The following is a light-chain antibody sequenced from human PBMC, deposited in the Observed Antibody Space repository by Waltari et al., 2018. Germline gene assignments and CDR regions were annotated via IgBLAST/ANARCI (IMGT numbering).Light chain of an antibody. V-gene: IGLV2-23*02. J-gene: IGLJ3*02. CDR1: TSDVGKYNL. CDR3: CSYAGSAISV. Sequence: QSVLTQTAAVSGSPGQSITISCTGTTSDVGKYNLVSWYQQHPGKAPTLIIYDVNKRPSGVSNRFSGSKSGNTASLTISGLQAADEAEYYCCSYAGSAISVFGGGTKLTVL. CDR2: DVN.